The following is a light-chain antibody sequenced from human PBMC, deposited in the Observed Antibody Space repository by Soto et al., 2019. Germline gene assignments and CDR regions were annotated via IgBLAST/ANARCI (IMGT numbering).Light chain of an antibody. Sequence: DIVMTQSPDSLAVSLGERATINCKSSQSVLYSSNNKNYLAWYQQKPGQPPKLLIYWASTRESGVPDRFSGSGSGTYFTLSINSLQAEDVAVDYFNQPYRTPSTFGRGIKVEIK. CDR3: NQPYRTPST. V-gene: IGKV4-1*01. J-gene: IGKJ4*01. CDR2: WAS. CDR1: QSVLYSSNNKNY.